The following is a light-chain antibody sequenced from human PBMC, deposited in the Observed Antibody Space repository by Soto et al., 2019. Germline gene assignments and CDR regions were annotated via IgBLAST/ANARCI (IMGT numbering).Light chain of an antibody. CDR1: RSNIGSNI. Sequence: QSVLTQPPSASGTPGQRVTISCSGSRSNIGSNIVNWYQQLPGTSPKLLIYSNNQRPSGVPDRFSGSKSGTSASLAISGLQSEAEADYYCAAWDDSLNGYVFGTGTKVTVL. CDR3: AAWDDSLNGYV. J-gene: IGLJ1*01. CDR2: SNN. V-gene: IGLV1-44*01.